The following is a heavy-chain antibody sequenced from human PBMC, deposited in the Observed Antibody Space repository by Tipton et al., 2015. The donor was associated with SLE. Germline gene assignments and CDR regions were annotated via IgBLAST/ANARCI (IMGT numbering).Heavy chain of an antibody. CDR3: ARVRVDTAMGVFDF. Sequence: QLVQSGAEVKKPGASVKVSCKASGYTFTTYGISWVRQASGQGLEWMGWISTYNGNTNYAQKLQGRVTMTSDTSTSTAYMELRSLRSDDTAIYYCARVRVDTAMGVFDFWGQGTLVTVSS. D-gene: IGHD5-18*01. J-gene: IGHJ4*02. CDR2: ISTYNGNT. CDR1: GYTFTTYG. V-gene: IGHV1-18*01.